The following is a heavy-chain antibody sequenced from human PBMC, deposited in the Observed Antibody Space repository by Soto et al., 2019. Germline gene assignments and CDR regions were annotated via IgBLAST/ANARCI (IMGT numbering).Heavy chain of an antibody. D-gene: IGHD3-22*01. J-gene: IGHJ2*01. CDR1: GGTFSSYA. CDR3: ARGQPYDSSGYHLGYFDL. V-gene: IGHV1-69*01. Sequence: VKVSCKASGGTFSSYAISWVRQAPGQGLEWMGGIIPILGTPNYAQKIQGRVTITADESTSTAYMELSSLRSEDTAVYYCARGQPYDSSGYHLGYFDLWGRGTLGTVSS. CDR2: IIPILGTP.